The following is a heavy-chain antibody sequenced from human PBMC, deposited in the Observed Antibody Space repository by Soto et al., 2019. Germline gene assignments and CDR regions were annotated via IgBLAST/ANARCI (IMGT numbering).Heavy chain of an antibody. D-gene: IGHD6-13*01. CDR3: AREWSSWYGANAFDI. V-gene: IGHV1-69*12. CDR2: IIPIFGTA. Sequence: QVQLVQSGAEVKKPGSSVKVSCKASGGTFSSYAISWVRQAPGQGLEWMGGIIPIFGTANYAQKFEGRVKITADESTSTAYMELSSLRSEVTAVYYCAREWSSWYGANAFDIWGQGTVVTVSS. J-gene: IGHJ3*02. CDR1: GGTFSSYA.